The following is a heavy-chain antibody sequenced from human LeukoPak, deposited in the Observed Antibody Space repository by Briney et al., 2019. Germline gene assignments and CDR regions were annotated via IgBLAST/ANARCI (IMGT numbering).Heavy chain of an antibody. CDR1: GGSIRGYY. J-gene: IGHJ4*02. D-gene: IGHD6-19*01. CDR2: TYSSGST. Sequence: SETLSLTCNVSGGSIRGYYWSWIRQPPGKGLEWIGYTYSSGSTNYNPSLKSRVTMSVDTSKNQFSLKLTSVTAADSAVYYCARRSPYSTGWSSYFDYWGQGALVTVSS. V-gene: IGHV4-59*12. CDR3: ARRSPYSTGWSSYFDY.